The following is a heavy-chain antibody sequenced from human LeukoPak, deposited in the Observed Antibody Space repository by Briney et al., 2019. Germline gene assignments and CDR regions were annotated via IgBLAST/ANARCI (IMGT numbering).Heavy chain of an antibody. D-gene: IGHD3-22*01. Sequence: SETLSVTCTVSGGSISSYFWSWIRQPAGKGLQWIGRIYTSGNTDYSPSLESRVTMSVDTSKNQFSLRLWSVTAADTAVYYCARESKTYDGSGYYHDSWGPGTLVTVSS. CDR3: ARESKTYDGSGYYHDS. CDR1: GGSISSYF. V-gene: IGHV4-4*07. J-gene: IGHJ4*02. CDR2: IYTSGNT.